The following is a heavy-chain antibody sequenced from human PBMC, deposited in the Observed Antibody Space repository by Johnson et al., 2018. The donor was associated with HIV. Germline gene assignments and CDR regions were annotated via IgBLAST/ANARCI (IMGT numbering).Heavy chain of an antibody. V-gene: IGHV3-30*03. D-gene: IGHD4-17*01. CDR2: ISHDGSHK. J-gene: IGHJ3*02. Sequence: VQLVESGGGVVQPGRSLRLACVASGFTFNRYGLHWVRQAPGKGLEWVAVISHDGSHKYYADSVKGRFSLSRDNSKNTLYLQMNSLRAEDTAMYYCARSRDYGPARSAFDIWGQGTMVTVSS. CDR1: GFTFNRYG. CDR3: ARSRDYGPARSAFDI.